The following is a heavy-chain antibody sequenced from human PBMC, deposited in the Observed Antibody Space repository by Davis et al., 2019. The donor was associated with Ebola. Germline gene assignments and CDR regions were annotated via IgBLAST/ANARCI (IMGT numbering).Heavy chain of an antibody. CDR1: GFTLTDLS. V-gene: IGHV1-24*01. D-gene: IGHD4-11*01. Sequence: ASVKVSCKASGFTLTDLSMHWVRQAPGKGLEWMGGFDPEDGETIYAQKFRGRVTMTEDTSTDTAYMELSSLRSEDTAVYYCATLRATVTTNYYYYGMDVWGQGTTVTVSS. J-gene: IGHJ6*02. CDR3: ATLRATVTTNYYYYGMDV. CDR2: FDPEDGET.